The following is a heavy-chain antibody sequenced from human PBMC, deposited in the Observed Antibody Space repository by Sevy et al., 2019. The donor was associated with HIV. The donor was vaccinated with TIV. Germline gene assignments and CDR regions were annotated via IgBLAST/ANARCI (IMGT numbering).Heavy chain of an antibody. V-gene: IGHV1-8*01. J-gene: IGHJ4*02. CDR1: GYTFTSYD. CDR3: ARGRDLYGDYVEVGY. D-gene: IGHD4-17*01. Sequence: SSVKVSCKASGYTFTSYDINWVRQATGQGLEWMGWMNPNSGNTGYAQKFQGRVTMTRNTSISTAYMELSSLRSEDTAVYYCARGRDLYGDYVEVGYWGQGTLVTVSS. CDR2: MNPNSGNT.